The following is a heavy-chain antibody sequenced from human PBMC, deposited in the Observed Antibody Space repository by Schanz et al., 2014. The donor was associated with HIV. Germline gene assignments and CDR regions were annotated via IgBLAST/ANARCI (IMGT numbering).Heavy chain of an antibody. V-gene: IGHV3-74*02. Sequence: DVQLVESGGGVVRPGGSLRLSCVASGFTFGTTWMYWVRQGPGKGLTWVSYITPDGSVTYADSVKGRFTASRDSSKNTLFLQMNSLRVEDTATYYCRVFMFTYDVWGQGTMVTVSS. CDR1: GFTFGTTW. CDR2: ITPDGSVT. J-gene: IGHJ3*01. D-gene: IGHD3-16*01. CDR3: RVFMFTYDV.